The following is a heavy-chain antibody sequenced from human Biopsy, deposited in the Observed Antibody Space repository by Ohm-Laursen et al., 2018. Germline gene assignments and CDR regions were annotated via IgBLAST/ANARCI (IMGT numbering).Heavy chain of an antibody. J-gene: IGHJ4*02. Sequence: TLSLTCTVSGDSISSYYWSWIRQPPGKGLEWIGHISYTGYTSYNASLKSRVTISVDTSRNHFSLRLSSLTAADTAVYYCARGSNDSGGLYFPRWGQGTLLTVSS. D-gene: IGHD4-23*01. CDR3: ARGSNDSGGLYFPR. CDR2: ISYTGYT. CDR1: GDSISSYY. V-gene: IGHV4-59*01.